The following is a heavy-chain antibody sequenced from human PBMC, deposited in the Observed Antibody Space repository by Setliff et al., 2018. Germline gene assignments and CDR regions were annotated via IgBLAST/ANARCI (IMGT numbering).Heavy chain of an antibody. J-gene: IGHJ4*02. Sequence: PGGSLRLSCAASGFTFSNYLMSWVRQAPGKGLEWVANIKQDESEKHYVGSVKGRFTISRDNARNSVYLQMNSLRAEDAAVYYCATSDWYAAFDHWGQGTLVTVSS. CDR1: GFTFSNYL. V-gene: IGHV3-7*01. D-gene: IGHD6-19*01. CDR3: ATSDWYAAFDH. CDR2: IKQDESEK.